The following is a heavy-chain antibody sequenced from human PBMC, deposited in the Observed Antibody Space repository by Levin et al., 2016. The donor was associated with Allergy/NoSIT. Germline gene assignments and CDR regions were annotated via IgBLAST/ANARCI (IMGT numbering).Heavy chain of an antibody. D-gene: IGHD3-3*01. V-gene: IGHV4-34*01. J-gene: IGHJ5*02. CDR3: ARHRLRILEWQEYNWFRP. CDR2: INHSGST. Sequence: WIRQPPGKGLEWIGEINHSGSTNYNPSLKSRVTISVDTSKNQFSLKLSSVTAADTAVYYCARHRLRILEWQEYNWFRPLGPGNPGHRLL.